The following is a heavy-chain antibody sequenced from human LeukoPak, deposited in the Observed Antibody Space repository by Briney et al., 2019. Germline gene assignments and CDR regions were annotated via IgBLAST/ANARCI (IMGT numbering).Heavy chain of an antibody. CDR2: ISYDGSNK. J-gene: IGHJ4*02. CDR1: GFTFSSYA. Sequence: GGSLRLSCAASGFTFSSYAMHWVRQAPGKGLEWVAVISYDGSNKCYADSVKGRFTISRDNSKNTLYLQMNSLRAGDTAVYYCARDSWDYDSSGYYNYWGQGTLVTVSS. V-gene: IGHV3-30-3*01. CDR3: ARDSWDYDSSGYYNY. D-gene: IGHD3-22*01.